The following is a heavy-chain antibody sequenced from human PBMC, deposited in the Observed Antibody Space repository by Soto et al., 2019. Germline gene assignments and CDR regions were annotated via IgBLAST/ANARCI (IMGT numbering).Heavy chain of an antibody. CDR2: IYYSGST. J-gene: IGHJ6*02. V-gene: IGHV4-39*01. CDR1: GGSISSSSYY. Sequence: QLQLQESGPGLVKPSETLSLTCTVSGGSISSSSYYWGWIRQPPGKGLEWIGSIYYSGSTYYNPSLKSRVTISVDTSKNQFSLKLSSVTAADTAVYYCARRRAVAGTRGYYYGMDVWGQGTTVTVSS. CDR3: ARRRAVAGTRGYYYGMDV. D-gene: IGHD6-19*01.